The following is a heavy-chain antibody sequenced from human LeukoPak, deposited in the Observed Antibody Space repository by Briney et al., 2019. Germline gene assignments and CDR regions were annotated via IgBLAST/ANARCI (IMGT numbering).Heavy chain of an antibody. CDR3: ARGFAINYYDSSGYLH. CDR1: GFTFSSYG. D-gene: IGHD3-22*01. Sequence: GGSLRLSCAASGFTFSSYGMHWVRPAPGKGLEWVAVIGYDGSNKYYADSVKGRFTISRDNSKNTLYLQMNSLRAEDTAVYYCARGFAINYYDSSGYLHWGQGTLVTVSS. V-gene: IGHV3-33*01. J-gene: IGHJ4*02. CDR2: IGYDGSNK.